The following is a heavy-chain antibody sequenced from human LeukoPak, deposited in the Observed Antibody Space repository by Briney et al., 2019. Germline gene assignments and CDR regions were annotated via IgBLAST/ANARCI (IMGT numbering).Heavy chain of an antibody. Sequence: PGGSLRLSCAASGFTFSSYSMNWVRQAPGKGLEWVSSISSSSSYIYYADSVKGRFTISRDNAKNSLYLQMNSLRAGDTAVYYCARDRNGYSYGWSLNYWGQGTLVTVSS. V-gene: IGHV3-21*01. J-gene: IGHJ4*02. CDR1: GFTFSSYS. CDR2: ISSSSSYI. CDR3: ARDRNGYSYGWSLNY. D-gene: IGHD5-18*01.